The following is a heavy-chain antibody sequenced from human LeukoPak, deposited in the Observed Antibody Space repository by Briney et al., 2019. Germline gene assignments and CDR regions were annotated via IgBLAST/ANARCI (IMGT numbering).Heavy chain of an antibody. D-gene: IGHD3-3*01. CDR2: IKSKTDGGTT. V-gene: IGHV3-15*01. Sequence: GGSLRLSCAASGFTFSNAWMSWVRQAPGKGLEWVGRIKSKTDGGTTDYAAPVKGRFTISRGDSKNTLYLQMNSLKTEDTAVYYCTTEYYDFWSGPEAFDIWGQGTMVTVSS. CDR3: TTEYYDFWSGPEAFDI. J-gene: IGHJ3*02. CDR1: GFTFSNAW.